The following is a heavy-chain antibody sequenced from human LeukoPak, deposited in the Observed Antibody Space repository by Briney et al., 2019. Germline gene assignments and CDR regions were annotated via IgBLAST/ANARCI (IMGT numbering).Heavy chain of an antibody. D-gene: IGHD3-22*01. J-gene: IGHJ4*02. V-gene: IGHV3-21*01. CDR2: ISSSSSYI. CDR1: GFTFSSYS. CDR3: ASTRNNYYDSSGYYNGVGDY. Sequence: PGGSLRLSCAASGFTFSSYSVNWVRQAPGKGLEWVSSISSSSSYIYYADSVKGRFTISRGNAKNSLYLQMNSLRAEDTAVYYCASTRNNYYDSSGYYNGVGDYWGQGTLVTVSS.